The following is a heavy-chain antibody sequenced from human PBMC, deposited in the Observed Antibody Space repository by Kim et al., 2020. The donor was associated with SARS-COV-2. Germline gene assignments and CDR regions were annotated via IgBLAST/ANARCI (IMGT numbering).Heavy chain of an antibody. V-gene: IGHV3-23*01. D-gene: IGHD3-9*01. J-gene: IGHJ4*02. CDR1: GFTFSSYA. Sequence: GGSLRLSCAASGFTFSSYAMSWVRQAPGKGLEWVSAISGSGGSTYYADSVKGRFTISRDNSKNTLYLQMNSLRAEDTAVYYCARADYWLLALIFDYWGQGTLVTVSS. CDR3: ARADYWLLALIFDY. CDR2: ISGSGGST.